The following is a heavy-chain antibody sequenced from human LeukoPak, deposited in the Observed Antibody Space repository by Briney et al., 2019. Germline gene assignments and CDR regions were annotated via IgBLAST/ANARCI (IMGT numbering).Heavy chain of an antibody. J-gene: IGHJ4*02. V-gene: IGHV3-23*01. CDR3: AKSVYHSGNY. Sequence: PGGSLRLSCAASGFTFSTFAAGWVRQAPGRGLEWVSTISGSGSSTYYADSVKGRFTISRDNSKNTVSLQMNSLRAEDTAVYYCAKSVYHSGNYWGQGTLVTVSS. D-gene: IGHD3-10*01. CDR2: ISGSGSST. CDR1: GFTFSTFA.